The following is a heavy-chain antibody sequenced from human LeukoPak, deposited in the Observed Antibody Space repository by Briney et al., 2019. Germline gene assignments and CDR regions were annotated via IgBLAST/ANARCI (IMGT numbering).Heavy chain of an antibody. D-gene: IGHD1-1*01. CDR2: ISGGGGSA. CDR3: TTLNPYFDF. Sequence: PGGSLRLSCAASGFIFSSYGMSWVRQAPGKGLEWVSAISGGGGSAYYADSVKGRFTISRDNSKNTLYLQMNSLRVEDTAVYYCTTLNPYFDFWGQGSLVTVSS. J-gene: IGHJ4*02. CDR1: GFIFSSYG. V-gene: IGHV3-23*01.